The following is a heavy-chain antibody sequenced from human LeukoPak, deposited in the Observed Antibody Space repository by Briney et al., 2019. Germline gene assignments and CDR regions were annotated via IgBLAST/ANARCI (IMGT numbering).Heavy chain of an antibody. J-gene: IGHJ3*02. D-gene: IGHD4-17*01. Sequence: SETLSLTCTVSGGSISSGGYYWRWIRQHQGKGLEWIGYIYYSGSTYYNPSLKSRVTISVDPSKNHFSLTLSSVTAADTALYYCAREDATTVTAIRAFDIWGHGTMVTVSS. CDR1: GGSISSGGYY. CDR2: IYYSGST. V-gene: IGHV4-31*03. CDR3: AREDATTVTAIRAFDI.